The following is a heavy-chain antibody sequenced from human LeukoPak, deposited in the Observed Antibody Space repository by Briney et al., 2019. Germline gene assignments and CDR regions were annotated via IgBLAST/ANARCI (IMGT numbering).Heavy chain of an antibody. V-gene: IGHV3-48*01. J-gene: IGHJ6*02. CDR1: GFTFSSYS. Sequence: PGGSLRLSCAASGFTFSSYSMNWVRQAPGKGLEWVSYISSSSSTIYYADSVKGRFTISRDNSKNTLYLQMNSLRAEDTAVYYCAKDSIAVAARLGGYYYYGMDVWGQGTTVTVSS. CDR3: AKDSIAVAARLGGYYYYGMDV. CDR2: ISSSSSTI. D-gene: IGHD6-19*01.